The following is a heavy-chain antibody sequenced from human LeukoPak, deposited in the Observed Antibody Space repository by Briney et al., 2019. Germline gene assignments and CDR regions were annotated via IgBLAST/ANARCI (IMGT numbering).Heavy chain of an antibody. Sequence: PGGSLGLSCVASGFTFSNYWMSWVRLTSGKGLEWVASIKQDGSGKYYVDSVKGRFIISRDNAKNSLFLQMDSLRVEDTAVYYCAGGSGSSGFDCWGQGTLVTVSS. V-gene: IGHV3-7*03. CDR2: IKQDGSGK. J-gene: IGHJ4*02. CDR1: GFTFSNYW. D-gene: IGHD6-6*01. CDR3: AGGSGSSGFDC.